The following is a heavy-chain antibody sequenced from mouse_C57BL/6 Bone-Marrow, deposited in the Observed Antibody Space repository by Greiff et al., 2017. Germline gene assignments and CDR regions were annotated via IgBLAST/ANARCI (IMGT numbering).Heavy chain of an antibody. V-gene: IGHV1-59*01. D-gene: IGHD2-3*01. CDR1: GYTFTSYW. Sequence: VQLQQPGAELVRPGTSVKLSCKASGYTFTSYWMHWVKQRPGQGLEWIGVIDPSDSYTNSNQKFKGKATLTVDTSSSTAYMQLSSLTSEDSAVYYCARYDDVWGTGTTVTVSS. CDR2: IDPSDSYT. J-gene: IGHJ1*03. CDR3: ARYDDV.